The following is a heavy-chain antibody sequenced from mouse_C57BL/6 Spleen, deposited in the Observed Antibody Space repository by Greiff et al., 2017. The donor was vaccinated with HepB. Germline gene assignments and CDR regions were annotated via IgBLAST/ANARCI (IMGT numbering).Heavy chain of an antibody. V-gene: IGHV1-5*01. CDR3: TTTVVAKELYWYFDV. CDR1: GYTFTSYW. J-gene: IGHJ1*03. Sequence: EVQLQQSGTVLARPGASVKMSCKTSGYTFTSYWMHWVKQRPGQGLEWIGAIYPGNSDTSYNQKFKGKAKLTAVTSASTAYMELSSLTNEDSAVYYCTTTVVAKELYWYFDVWGTGTTVTVSS. D-gene: IGHD1-1*01. CDR2: IYPGNSDT.